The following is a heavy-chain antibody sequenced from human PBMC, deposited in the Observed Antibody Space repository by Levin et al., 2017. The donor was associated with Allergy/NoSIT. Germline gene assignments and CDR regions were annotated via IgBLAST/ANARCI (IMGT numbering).Heavy chain of an antibody. CDR2: INSDGSGT. V-gene: IGHV3-74*01. CDR1: GFTFSNYW. J-gene: IGHJ4*02. CDR3: WRGGEVNGG. Sequence: PGGSLRLSCAASGFTFSNYWMHWVRQAPGKGLVWVSRINSDGSGTSYADSVKGRFTISRDNTKNTLYLQMNSLRVDDTAVYYCWRGGEVNGGWGQGTLVSVSS. D-gene: IGHD3-16*01.